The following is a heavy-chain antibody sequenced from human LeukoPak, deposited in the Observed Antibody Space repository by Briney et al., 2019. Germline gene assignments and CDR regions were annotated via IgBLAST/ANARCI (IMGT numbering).Heavy chain of an antibody. CDR1: GGSISSGSYY. Sequence: SETLSLTCTVSGGSISSGSYYWSWIRQPAGKGLEWIGRIYTSGGTNYNPSLKSRVTISVDTSKNQFSLKLSSVTAADTAVYYCAREPRTGSDYWGQGTLVTVSS. CDR2: IYTSGGT. CDR3: AREPRTGSDY. J-gene: IGHJ4*02. D-gene: IGHD2-15*01. V-gene: IGHV4-61*02.